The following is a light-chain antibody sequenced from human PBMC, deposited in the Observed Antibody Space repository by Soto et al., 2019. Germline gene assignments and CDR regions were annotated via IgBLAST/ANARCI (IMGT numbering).Light chain of an antibody. CDR3: QQRSNSIT. J-gene: IGKJ5*01. CDR2: DAS. CDR1: LSISRY. V-gene: IGKV3-11*01. Sequence: VLTQSPPTPSLSPRAPAKLYFRASLSISRYLAWYQQKPGQVPRLLLNDASNRATGIPARFSGSGSGTDFTLTISSLEPEDFAVYYCQQRSNSITFGQGTRLEI.